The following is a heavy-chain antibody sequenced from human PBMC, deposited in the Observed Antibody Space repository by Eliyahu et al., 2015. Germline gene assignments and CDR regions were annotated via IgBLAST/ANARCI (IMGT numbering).Heavy chain of an antibody. J-gene: IGHJ5*02. CDR2: ISSTGXFI. Sequence: EVQLVESGGGLVRPGGSLRLSCAASGPXFXGYSMNGVRXAPGQGLEWVSSISSTGXFIYYADXVKGRFTISRDNAKKSLYLQMNSLRAEDTAVYYCAREGGYTSGWAHHRSNWFDPWGQGTLVTVSS. D-gene: IGHD5-18*01. CDR1: GPXFXGYS. CDR3: AREGGYTSGWAHHRSNWFDP. V-gene: IGHV3-21*01.